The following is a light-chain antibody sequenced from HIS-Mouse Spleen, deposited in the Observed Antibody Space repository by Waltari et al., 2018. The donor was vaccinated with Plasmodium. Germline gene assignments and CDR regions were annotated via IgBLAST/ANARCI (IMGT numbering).Light chain of an antibody. CDR3: QQYNNWSFT. Sequence: EIVMTQSPATLSVSPGERATLPCRASQSVSSDFAWYQQKPGQAPRLLISGASTRATGIPARFSGSGSGTEFTLTISSLQSEDFAVYYCQQYNNWSFTFGPGTKVDIK. J-gene: IGKJ3*01. CDR2: GAS. CDR1: QSVSSD. V-gene: IGKV3-15*01.